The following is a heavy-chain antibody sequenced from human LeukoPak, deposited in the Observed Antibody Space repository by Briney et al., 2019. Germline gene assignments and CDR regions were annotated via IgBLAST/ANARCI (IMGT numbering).Heavy chain of an antibody. V-gene: IGHV1-2*02. Sequence: VASVKVSCKASGYTFTGYYMHWVRQAPGQGLEWMGWINPNSGGTNYAQKFQGRVTMTRDTSISTAYMELSRLRSDDTAVYYCARELILGTWFDPWGQGTLVTVSS. CDR2: INPNSGGT. J-gene: IGHJ5*02. CDR1: GYTFTGYY. CDR3: ARELILGTWFDP. D-gene: IGHD3-16*01.